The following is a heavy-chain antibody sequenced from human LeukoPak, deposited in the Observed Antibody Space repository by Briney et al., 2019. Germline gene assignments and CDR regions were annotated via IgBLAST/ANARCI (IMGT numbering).Heavy chain of an antibody. CDR2: ISGSGGST. Sequence: GGSLRLSCAASGFTFRSYAMSWVRQAPGKGLEWVSAISGSGGSTYYADSVKGRFTISRDNSKNTLYLQMNSLRAEDTAVYYVTILNYYYYYMDVWGKGTTVTVSS. J-gene: IGHJ6*03. V-gene: IGHV3-23*01. CDR3: TILNYYYYYMDV. D-gene: IGHD3-9*01. CDR1: GFTFRSYA.